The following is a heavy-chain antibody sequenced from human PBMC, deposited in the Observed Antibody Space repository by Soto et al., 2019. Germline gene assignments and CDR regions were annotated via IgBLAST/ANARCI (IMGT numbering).Heavy chain of an antibody. CDR3: TRNASRDSSARGWFDP. CDR1: GFTFRTFT. D-gene: IGHD6-13*01. CDR2: ISSNSAYI. Sequence: GGSLRLSCAASGFTFRTFTMNWVRHAPEKGLEWFSTISSNSAYIYYTDALRGRFTISRDNAKNSLHLQVNSLRAEDTAVYYCTRNASRDSSARGWFDPWGPGTLVTVSS. V-gene: IGHV3-21*01. J-gene: IGHJ5*02.